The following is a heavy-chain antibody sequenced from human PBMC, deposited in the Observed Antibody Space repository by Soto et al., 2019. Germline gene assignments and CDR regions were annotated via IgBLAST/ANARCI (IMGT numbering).Heavy chain of an antibody. J-gene: IGHJ4*02. Sequence: PSVTKCLTCTVAGGYIRTSGYYWGWIRQPPGKGLEWIGTIYYSGTSYHNPSLKSRVTISVDTAKNQFSLTLTSVTAADTAIYYCASRVEGLYSGNDRYYFDYWGQGTLVTVSS. CDR1: GGYIRTSGYY. CDR2: IYYSGTS. CDR3: ASRVEGLYSGNDRYYFDY. V-gene: IGHV4-39*01. D-gene: IGHD5-12*01.